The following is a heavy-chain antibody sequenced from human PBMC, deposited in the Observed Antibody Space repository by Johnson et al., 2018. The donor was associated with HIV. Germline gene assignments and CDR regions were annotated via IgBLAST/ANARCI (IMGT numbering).Heavy chain of an antibody. CDR2: IYSGGNT. J-gene: IGHJ3*02. D-gene: IGHD3-22*01. CDR1: GFTVDSNY. Sequence: VQLVESGGGLVQPGGSLRISCAASGFTVDSNYMSWVRQAPGKGLEWVSVIYSGGNTYYADSVKGRFTISRDNSKNTLYLQMNSLRAEDTAVYYCAKEGSGYFHAFDIWGQGTMVTVSS. CDR3: AKEGSGYFHAFDI. V-gene: IGHV3-66*01.